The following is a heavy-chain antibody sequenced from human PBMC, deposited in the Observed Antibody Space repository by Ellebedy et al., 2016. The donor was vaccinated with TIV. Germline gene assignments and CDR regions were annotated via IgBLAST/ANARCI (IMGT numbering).Heavy chain of an antibody. J-gene: IGHJ4*02. V-gene: IGHV1-18*04. Sequence: AASVKVSCKASGYTFTSYYMHWVRQAPGQGLEWMGWISPYTGNKNYAQKLQGRVTMTADTSTNTAYMDLRSLTSDDTAVYYCTRGSQRWVDYWGQGTLVTVSS. CDR3: TRGSQRWVDY. D-gene: IGHD1-1*01. CDR1: GYTFTSYY. CDR2: ISPYTGNK.